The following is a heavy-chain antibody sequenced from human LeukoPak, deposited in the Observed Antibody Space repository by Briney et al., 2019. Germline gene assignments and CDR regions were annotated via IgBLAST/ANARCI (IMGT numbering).Heavy chain of an antibody. CDR3: ASGSSGYDP. Sequence: SETLSLTCTVSGGSISNYYWSWIRQPAGKGLEWIGRTYSSGTTIYDPSLKSRVTMSVDTSKNQFSLKLSSVTAADTAVYFCASGSSGYDPWGQGTLVTVSS. V-gene: IGHV4-4*07. D-gene: IGHD5-12*01. J-gene: IGHJ5*02. CDR1: GGSISNYY. CDR2: TYSSGTT.